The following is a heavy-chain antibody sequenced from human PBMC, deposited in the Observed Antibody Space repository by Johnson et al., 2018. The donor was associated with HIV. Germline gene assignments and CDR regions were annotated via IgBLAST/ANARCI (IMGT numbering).Heavy chain of an antibody. D-gene: IGHD7-27*01. CDR1: GFTFSSYA. V-gene: IGHV3-30-3*01. J-gene: IGHJ3*02. CDR2: ISYDGSNK. CDR3: ARGGDDAFDI. Sequence: QVQLVESGGGVVQPGRSLRLSCAASGFTFSSYAMHWVRQAPGKGLEWVAVISYDGSNKYYAASVKGRFTISRDNSKNTLYLQMNSLRAEDTAVYYCARGGDDAFDIWGQGTMVTVSS.